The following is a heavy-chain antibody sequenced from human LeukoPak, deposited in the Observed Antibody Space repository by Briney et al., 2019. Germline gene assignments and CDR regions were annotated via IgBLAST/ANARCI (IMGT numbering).Heavy chain of an antibody. CDR2: INAGNGNT. D-gene: IGHD3-16*01. Sequence: GASVKVSCKASGYTFTSYAMHWVRQAPGQRLEWMGWINAGNGNTKYSQEFQGRVTITRDTSASTAYMELSSLRSEDTAVYYCARGVNTYLWFGGDYMDVWGKGSTVTVSS. CDR3: ARGVNTYLWFGGDYMDV. V-gene: IGHV1-3*03. CDR1: GYTFTSYA. J-gene: IGHJ6*03.